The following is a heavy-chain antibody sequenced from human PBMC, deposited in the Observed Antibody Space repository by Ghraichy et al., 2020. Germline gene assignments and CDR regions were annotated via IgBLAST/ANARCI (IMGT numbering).Heavy chain of an antibody. V-gene: IGHV4-34*01. J-gene: IGHJ5*02. Sequence: SQTLSLTCAVYGGSFSDYYWSWIRQPPGKGLEWIGEINHSGSTNYNPSLKSRVTISVDTSKNQFSLNLNSVTAADTAVYYCARGRPLFTIFGVVARFDPWGQGTLVTVSS. CDR3: ARGRPLFTIFGVVARFDP. CDR1: GGSFSDYY. CDR2: INHSGST. D-gene: IGHD3-3*01.